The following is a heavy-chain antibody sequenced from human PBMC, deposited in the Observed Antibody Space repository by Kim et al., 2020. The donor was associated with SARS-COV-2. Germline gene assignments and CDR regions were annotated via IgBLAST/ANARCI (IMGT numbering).Heavy chain of an antibody. J-gene: IGHJ4*02. D-gene: IGHD2-8*01. CDR1: GFTFNAHW. CDR3: AGSEDCTIACQAGTWGY. V-gene: IGHV3-7*03. CDR2: INQGGSSQ. Sequence: GGSLRLSCAASGFTFNAHWMSWVRQAPGKGLEWVANINQGGSSQLYVDSVEGRFTISRDNTKNSVYLEMTRLRPEDTAVYYCAGSEDCTIACQAGTWGYWGQGTLVTVSS.